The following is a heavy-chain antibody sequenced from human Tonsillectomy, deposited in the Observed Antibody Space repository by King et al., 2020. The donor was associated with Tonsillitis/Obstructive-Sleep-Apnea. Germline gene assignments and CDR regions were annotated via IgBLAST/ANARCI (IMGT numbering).Heavy chain of an antibody. J-gene: IGHJ2*01. CDR1: GGSFSGYY. CDR2: INHSGST. Sequence: VQLQQWGAGLLKPSETLSLTCAVYGGSFSGYYWSWIRQPPGKGLEWIGEINHSGSTKYNPSLKSRFTKSVDTSKNQFSLKLSSGTAADTAVYYCARGLVVATYRYFDLCGRGTLVTVSS. D-gene: IGHD1-26*01. V-gene: IGHV4-34*01. CDR3: ARGLVVATYRYFDL.